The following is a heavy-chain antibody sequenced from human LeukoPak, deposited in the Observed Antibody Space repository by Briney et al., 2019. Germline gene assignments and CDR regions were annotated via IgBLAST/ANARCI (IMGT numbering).Heavy chain of an antibody. CDR3: ARSGITFGGVIAYFDY. V-gene: IGHV4-4*07. D-gene: IGHD3-16*02. Sequence: SETLSLTCTVSGGSISSYYWSWIRQPAGKGLEWIGRIYTSGSTNYNPSLKSRVTMSVDTSKNQFSLKLSSVTAADTAVYYCARSGITFGGVIAYFDYWGQGTLVTVSS. J-gene: IGHJ4*02. CDR2: IYTSGST. CDR1: GGSISSYY.